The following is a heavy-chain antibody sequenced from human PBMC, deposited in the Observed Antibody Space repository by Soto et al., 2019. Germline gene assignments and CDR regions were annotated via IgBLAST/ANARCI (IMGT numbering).Heavy chain of an antibody. V-gene: IGHV4-31*03. J-gene: IGHJ4*02. CDR3: ARDYDSSGYSV. CDR2: IYYSGST. Sequence: SETLSLTCTVSGGSISSGGYYWSWIRQHPGKGLEWIGYIYYSGSTYYNPSLKSRVTISVDTSKNQFSLKLSSVTAADTAVYYCARDYDSSGYSVWGQGTLVTVSS. CDR1: GGSISSGGYY. D-gene: IGHD3-22*01.